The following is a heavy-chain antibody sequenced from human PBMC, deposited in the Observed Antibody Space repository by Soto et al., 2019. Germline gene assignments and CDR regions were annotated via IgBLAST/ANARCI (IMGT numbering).Heavy chain of an antibody. CDR2: ISAYNGNT. J-gene: IGHJ4*02. D-gene: IGHD3-10*01. Sequence: ASVKVSCKASGYTFTSYGISWVRQAPGQGLEWMGWISAYNGNTNYAQKLQGRVTMTADTSTSTAYMELRSLRSDDTAVYYCARDRDDYGSGNYYNRIDFWGQGTLVTVSS. CDR1: GYTFTSYG. CDR3: ARDRDDYGSGNYYNRIDF. V-gene: IGHV1-18*01.